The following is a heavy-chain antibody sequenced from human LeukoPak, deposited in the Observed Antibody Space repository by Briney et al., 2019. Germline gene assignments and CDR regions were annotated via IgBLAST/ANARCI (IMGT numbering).Heavy chain of an antibody. CDR3: ARDKLRPGSSGYYYYYGMDV. D-gene: IGHD3-22*01. CDR1: GYTFTGYY. Sequence: ASVKVSCKASGYTFTGYYMHWVRQAPGQGLEWMGWINPNSGGTNYAQKFQGWVTMTRDTSISTAYMELSRLRSDDTAVYYCARDKLRPGSSGYYYYYGMDVWGQGTTVTVSS. V-gene: IGHV1-2*04. CDR2: INPNSGGT. J-gene: IGHJ6*02.